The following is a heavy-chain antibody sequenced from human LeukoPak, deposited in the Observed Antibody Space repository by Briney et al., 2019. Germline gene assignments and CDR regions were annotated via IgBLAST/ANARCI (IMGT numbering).Heavy chain of an antibody. CDR3: ARVNFRDYRGYTRFEP. CDR1: GVTFSDCA. J-gene: IGHJ5*02. V-gene: IGHV3-49*03. CDR2: FKRKTHGGAP. D-gene: IGHD5-24*01. Sequence: GGSLRLSCKGSGVTFSDCAVTWFRQTPGKGRNGWVSFKRKTHGGAPETAASVRGRFDVSRDDSAGIAYLQMTSLRTEDTAMYYCARVNFRDYRGYTRFEPWGQGTLVTVSS.